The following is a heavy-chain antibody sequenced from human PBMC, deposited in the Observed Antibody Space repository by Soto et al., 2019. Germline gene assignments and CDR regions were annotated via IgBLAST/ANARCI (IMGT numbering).Heavy chain of an antibody. J-gene: IGHJ3*01. Sequence: QVQLVQSGAEVRKPGASVNISCRASGFSFSDNLITWVRQAPGQSLEWMGWINPDNGNTRSSQTFQGRGTISRHSSASIAYVEVSDLTSEDTAVYYCARDILSVGPRANDAFDVWCQGTMVTVSS. CDR2: INPDNGNT. V-gene: IGHV1-3*01. CDR3: ARDILSVGPRANDAFDV. CDR1: GFSFSDNL.